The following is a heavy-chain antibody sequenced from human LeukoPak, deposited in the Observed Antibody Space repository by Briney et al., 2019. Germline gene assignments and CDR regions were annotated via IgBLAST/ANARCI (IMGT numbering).Heavy chain of an antibody. J-gene: IGHJ4*02. D-gene: IGHD6-19*01. V-gene: IGHV4-61*01. CDR3: AIFPPGIAVAGHNDY. CDR1: GASVSSGSYY. CDR2: MYYSGST. Sequence: SSETLSLTCTVSGASVSSGSYYWSWIRQPPGKGLEWIGYMYYSGSTNYNPSLKSRVTISVDTSKNQFSLKLSSVTAADTAVYYCAIFPPGIAVAGHNDYWGQGTLVIVSS.